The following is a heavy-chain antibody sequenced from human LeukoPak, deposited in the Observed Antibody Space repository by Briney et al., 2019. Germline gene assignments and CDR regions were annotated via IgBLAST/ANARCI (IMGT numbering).Heavy chain of an antibody. V-gene: IGHV4-30-4*01. CDR3: ARQTYYSASGSYGGHYFDY. D-gene: IGHD3-10*01. J-gene: IGHJ4*02. CDR2: IYYSGMT. Sequence: SETLSLTCTVSGGSISSGDYYWSWIRQPPGKGLEWIGNIYYSGMTYYNPSLRSRVTISIDTSKNQFSLKLSSVTAADTAVYYCARQTYYSASGSYGGHYFDYWGQGTLVTVSS. CDR1: GGSISSGDYY.